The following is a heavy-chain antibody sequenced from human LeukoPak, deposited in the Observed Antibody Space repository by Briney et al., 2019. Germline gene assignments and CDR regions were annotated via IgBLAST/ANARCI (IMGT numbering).Heavy chain of an antibody. CDR3: AKAFRAEDCYDFWSGYGPLACSGDYMDV. J-gene: IGHJ6*03. V-gene: IGHV3-21*04. CDR1: GFTFSSYS. D-gene: IGHD3-3*01. CDR2: ISSSSSYI. Sequence: GGSLRLSCAASGFTFSSYSMNWVRQAPGKGLEWVSSISSSSSYIYYADSVKGRFTISRDNAKNSLYLQMNSLRAEDTAVYYCAKAFRAEDCYDFWSGYGPLACSGDYMDVWGKGTTVTVSS.